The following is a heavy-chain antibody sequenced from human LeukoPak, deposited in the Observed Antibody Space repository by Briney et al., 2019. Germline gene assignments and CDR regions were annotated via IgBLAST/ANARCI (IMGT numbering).Heavy chain of an antibody. J-gene: IGHJ4*02. CDR1: GFTFSSYS. V-gene: IGHV3-21*01. CDR2: ISSSSSYI. CDR3: ARQKRGYYFDY. Sequence: GGSLKLSCAASGFTFSSYSMNWVRQAPGKGLEWVSSISSSSSYIYYADSVKGRFTISRDNAKHSLYLQMNSLRAEDTAVYYCARQKRGYYFDYWGQGTLVTVSS.